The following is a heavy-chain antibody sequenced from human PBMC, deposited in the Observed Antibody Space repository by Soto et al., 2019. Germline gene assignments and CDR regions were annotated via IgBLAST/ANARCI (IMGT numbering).Heavy chain of an antibody. D-gene: IGHD2-21*01. V-gene: IGHV4-31*03. CDR2: IYYNENT. Sequence: SETLSLTCTVSGGSISSGDYYWTWIRQLPGKGLEWIGYIYYNENTYNPSLETYNPSLESRVTISVDTSMTEFSLNLSSVTAAATAVYYCARIVGAWLPNWFDPWGQGILVTVSS. CDR1: GGSISSGDYY. CDR3: ARIVGAWLPNWFDP. J-gene: IGHJ5*02.